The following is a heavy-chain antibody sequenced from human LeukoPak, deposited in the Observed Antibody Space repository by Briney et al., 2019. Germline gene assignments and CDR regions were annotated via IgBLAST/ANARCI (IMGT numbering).Heavy chain of an antibody. D-gene: IGHD3-22*01. J-gene: IGHJ5*02. V-gene: IGHV4-30-2*03. CDR1: GGSISSGGYS. CDR2: IYHSGST. Sequence: SQTLSLTCAVSGGSISSGGYSWSWIRQPPGKGLELIGYIYHSGSTYYNPSLKSRVTISVDTSKNQFSLKLSSVTAADTAVYYCARHVPYYDSSGYYYYNWFDPWGQGTLVSVSS. CDR3: ARHVPYYDSSGYYYYNWFDP.